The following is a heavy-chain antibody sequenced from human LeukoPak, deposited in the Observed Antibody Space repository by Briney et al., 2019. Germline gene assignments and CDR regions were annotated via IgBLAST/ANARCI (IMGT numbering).Heavy chain of an antibody. V-gene: IGHV4-59*08. J-gene: IGHJ3*02. CDR2: IYDSGST. CDR1: GGSISTYY. CDR3: ASSTMVRGVIWAFDI. Sequence: SETLSLTCTVSGGSISTYYWNWIRQPPGRGLEWIGYIYDSGSTNYNPSLKSRVTISVDTSKNQFSLKLSSVTAADTAVYYCASSTMVRGVIWAFDIWGQGTMVTVSS. D-gene: IGHD3-10*01.